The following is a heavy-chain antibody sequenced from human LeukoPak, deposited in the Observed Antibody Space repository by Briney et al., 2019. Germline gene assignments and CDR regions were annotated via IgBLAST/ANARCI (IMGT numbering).Heavy chain of an antibody. J-gene: IGHJ4*02. D-gene: IGHD6-13*01. V-gene: IGHV3-66*01. Sequence: GGPLRLSCAASGFTISSNYMSWVRQAPGKGLEWVSAIYSGGSTYYADSVKGRFTISRDNSKNTLYLQMNSLRAEDTAVYYCAVSAAAGVFDYWGQGTLVTVSS. CDR1: GFTISSNY. CDR2: IYSGGST. CDR3: AVSAAAGVFDY.